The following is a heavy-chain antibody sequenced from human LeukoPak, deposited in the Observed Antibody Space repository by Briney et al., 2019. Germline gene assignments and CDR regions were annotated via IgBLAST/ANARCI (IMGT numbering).Heavy chain of an antibody. D-gene: IGHD2-2*01. V-gene: IGHV5-51*01. CDR1: GYSFTSYW. Sequence: GESLKISCKGSGYSFTSYWIGWVRQMPGKGLEWMGIIYPGDSDTRYSPSFQGQVTISADKSISTAYLQWSSLKASDTAKYYCARRAIVGYCSSTSCSYYFDYWGQGTLVTVSS. CDR2: IYPGDSDT. CDR3: ARRAIVGYCSSTSCSYYFDY. J-gene: IGHJ4*02.